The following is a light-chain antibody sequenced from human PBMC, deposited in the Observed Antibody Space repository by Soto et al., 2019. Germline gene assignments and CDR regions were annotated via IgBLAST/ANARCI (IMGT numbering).Light chain of an antibody. J-gene: IGKJ5*01. Sequence: SHMTHSRSSVSSSVGDSVIITCRASQDISSWLAWYQQKPGKAPKIMIYAASSLQGGVPSRFSGSGSGTEFTLTISSLQPEDFATYYCQQASSFPPTFGQGTRLEIK. V-gene: IGKV1-12*01. CDR3: QQASSFPPT. CDR2: AAS. CDR1: QDISSW.